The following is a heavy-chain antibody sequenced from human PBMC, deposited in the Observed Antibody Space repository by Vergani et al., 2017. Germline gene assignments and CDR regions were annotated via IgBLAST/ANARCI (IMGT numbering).Heavy chain of an antibody. V-gene: IGHV4-39*01. D-gene: IGHD2-15*01. Sequence: QVQLQESGPGLVKPSETLSLTCTVSGDSVISTDYHWGWIRQPPGKGLEWIGSMDYSGSTSYNPSLESRISISFETPKNQFSLRLTSVTAADTALYYCASKRGACRAAYCHSYDFWGPGNLVGGSS. CDR3: ASKRGACRAAYCHSYDF. CDR2: MDYSGST. CDR1: GDSVISTDYH. J-gene: IGHJ4*02.